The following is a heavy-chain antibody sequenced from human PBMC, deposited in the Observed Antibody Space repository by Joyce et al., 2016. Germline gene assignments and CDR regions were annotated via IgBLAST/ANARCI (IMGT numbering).Heavy chain of an antibody. Sequence: EVQLLESGGGLVQPGGSLRLSCAASGFTFSSFAMSWFRQATGKGLEWVSAISGSGSSTYYADSVKGRFTISRDNSKNTLYLQMNSLRAEDTAVYYCANAVTGYYYYYYGMDVWGQGTTVTVSS. CDR3: ANAVTGYYYYYYGMDV. D-gene: IGHD4-11*01. V-gene: IGHV3-23*01. CDR2: ISGSGSST. J-gene: IGHJ6*02. CDR1: GFTFSSFA.